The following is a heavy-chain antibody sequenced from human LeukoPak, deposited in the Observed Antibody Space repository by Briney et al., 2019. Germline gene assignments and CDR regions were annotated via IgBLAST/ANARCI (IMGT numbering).Heavy chain of an antibody. CDR1: AGTFSSYA. D-gene: IGHD2-15*01. Sequence: SVKVSCKASAGTFSSYAISWVRQAPGQGLEWMGGIIPIFGTANYAQKFQGRVTITADESTSTAYMELSSLRSEDTAVYYCARDCSGGSCPVPYFDYWGQGTLVTVSS. CDR2: IIPIFGTA. CDR3: ARDCSGGSCPVPYFDY. J-gene: IGHJ4*02. V-gene: IGHV1-69*13.